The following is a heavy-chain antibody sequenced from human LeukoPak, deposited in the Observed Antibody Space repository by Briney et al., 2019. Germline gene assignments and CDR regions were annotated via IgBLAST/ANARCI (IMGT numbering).Heavy chain of an antibody. CDR3: AKDLRYCSTTMCYKEWFDP. V-gene: IGHV3-15*01. CDR2: IKSKTDGGTT. Sequence: GGSLRLYCAASGFTFSNAWMNWVRQAPGKGLEWVGRIKSKTDGGTTDYAAPVKGRFTISRDDSKNTLYLQMSSLKTEDTAVYYCAKDLRYCSTTMCYKEWFDPWGQGTLVTVSS. CDR1: GFTFSNAW. D-gene: IGHD2-2*02. J-gene: IGHJ5*02.